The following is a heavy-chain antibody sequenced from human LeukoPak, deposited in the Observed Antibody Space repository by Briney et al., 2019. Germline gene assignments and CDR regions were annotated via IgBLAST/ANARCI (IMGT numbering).Heavy chain of an antibody. Sequence: GGSLRLSCAASGFPLSSYAMSWVRQGPGKGLEWVAATSSSDPGTYHADSVRGRFTISRDSSKNTLYLQMNSLRAEDTAVYYCAREPYDSSGYYTWGQGTLVTVSS. CDR1: GFPLSSYA. J-gene: IGHJ5*02. V-gene: IGHV3-23*01. D-gene: IGHD3-22*01. CDR2: TSSSDPGT. CDR3: AREPYDSSGYYT.